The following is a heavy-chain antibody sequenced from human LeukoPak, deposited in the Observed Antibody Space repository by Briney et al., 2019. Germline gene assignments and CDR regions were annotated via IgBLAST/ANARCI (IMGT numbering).Heavy chain of an antibody. V-gene: IGHV3-30*18. CDR1: GFIFSTYD. CDR3: AKSYYDFWSGYYQTFDY. Sequence: GGSLRLSCAASGFIFSTYDMHWVRQAPGKGLEWVAVISYDRSNKCYADSVKGRFTISRDNSKNTLYLQMNSLRAEDTAVYYCAKSYYDFWSGYYQTFDYWGQGTLVTVSS. J-gene: IGHJ4*02. CDR2: ISYDRSNK. D-gene: IGHD3-3*01.